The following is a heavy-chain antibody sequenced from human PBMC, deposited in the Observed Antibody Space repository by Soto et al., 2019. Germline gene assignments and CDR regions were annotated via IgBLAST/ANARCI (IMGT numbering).Heavy chain of an antibody. CDR3: ARAIYDSGGYYSNY. D-gene: IGHD3-22*01. J-gene: IGHJ4*02. Sequence: QVQLVESGGGVVQPGGSLRLSCAASGFTFSSYGMHWVRQAPGKVLEWVAVIWYDGSNKYSADSVKGRFTISRDNSKNSRYLQMSSLRGEYKAVYYCARAIYDSGGYYSNYWCQGTLGTVSS. CDR2: IWYDGSNK. CDR1: GFTFSSYG. V-gene: IGHV3-33*01.